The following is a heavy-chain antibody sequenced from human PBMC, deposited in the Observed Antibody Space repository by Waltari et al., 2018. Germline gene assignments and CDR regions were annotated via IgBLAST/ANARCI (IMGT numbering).Heavy chain of an antibody. CDR2: SNSDGSST. V-gene: IGHV3-74*01. D-gene: IGHD4-17*01. Sequence: EVQLVESGGGLVQTGGSLRLSCAASGFTYSMYWMNWVRQAPGKGLVWVSRSNSDGSSTSYADSVKGRFTISKDNAKNTVYLQMNSLRAEDTAIYYCARGARRTTVTTGWWYFDLWGRGTLVTVSS. CDR3: ARGARRTTVTTGWWYFDL. CDR1: GFTYSMYW. J-gene: IGHJ2*01.